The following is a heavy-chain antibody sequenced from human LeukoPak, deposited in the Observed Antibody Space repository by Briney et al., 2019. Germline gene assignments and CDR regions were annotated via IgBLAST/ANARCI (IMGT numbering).Heavy chain of an antibody. Sequence: GGSLRLSCAASGFTFSSYGMHWVRQAPGKGLEWVAVVSYDGNNKYYADSVKGRFTISRDNSKNTLYLQMNSLRAEDTAVYYCATDLRTADFWSGYPDYWGQGTLVTVSS. CDR3: ATDLRTADFWSGYPDY. CDR1: GFTFSSYG. J-gene: IGHJ4*02. CDR2: VSYDGNNK. V-gene: IGHV3-30*03. D-gene: IGHD3-3*01.